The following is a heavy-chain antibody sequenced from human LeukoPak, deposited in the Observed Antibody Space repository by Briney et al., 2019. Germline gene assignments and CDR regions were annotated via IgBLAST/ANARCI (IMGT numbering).Heavy chain of an antibody. D-gene: IGHD5-12*01. CDR1: GGSISDYS. Sequence: SETLSLTCTVSGGSISDYSWSWIRQLPGKGLEWIGNIYYSGSANHNPSLKSRVTISRDTSKNQFSLKLTSVTTADTAVYYCARESGGYELDYWGQGTLVTVSS. V-gene: IGHV4-59*01. CDR3: ARESGGYELDY. J-gene: IGHJ4*02. CDR2: IYYSGSA.